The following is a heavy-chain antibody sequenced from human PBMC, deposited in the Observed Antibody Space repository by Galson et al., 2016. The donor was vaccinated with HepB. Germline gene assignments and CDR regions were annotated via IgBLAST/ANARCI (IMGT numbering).Heavy chain of an antibody. D-gene: IGHD3-16*01. CDR1: GFTFSYYA. V-gene: IGHV3-30*04. Sequence: SLRLSCAASGFTFSYYAIHWVRQAPGKGLEWVAVISYDGSNKYYADSVKGRFTISRDNSKNMLYLQMNSLRAEDTALYYCAKDLGKSVGTIDYWGQGALVAVSS. CDR3: AKDLGKSVGTIDY. CDR2: ISYDGSNK. J-gene: IGHJ4*02.